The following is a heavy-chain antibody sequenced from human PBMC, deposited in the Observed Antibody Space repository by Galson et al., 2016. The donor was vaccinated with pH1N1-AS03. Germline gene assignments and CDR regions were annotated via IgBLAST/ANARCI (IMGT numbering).Heavy chain of an antibody. CDR1: GFTFSNYE. V-gene: IGHV3-48*03. J-gene: IGHJ5*01. D-gene: IGHD3-22*01. CDR2: ISNSGTTV. CDR3: ARDPTYATSGYYYPHFDS. Sequence: SLRLSCAASGFTFSNYEMNWVRQAPGKGLEWVSYISNSGTTVHYADSVKGRFTISRDNAKNSLYLQLSSLRAEDTAVYYCARDPTYATSGYYYPHFDSWGQGILVTVSS.